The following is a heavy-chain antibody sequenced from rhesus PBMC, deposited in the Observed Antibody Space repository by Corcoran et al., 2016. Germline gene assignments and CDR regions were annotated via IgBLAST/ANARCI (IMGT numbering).Heavy chain of an antibody. Sequence: QVQLVQSGAEVKQPGASVKVSCKASGYTFTSYGMNWVRQAHGQRLEWMGWINTDTGNPTYPQGFKERFTFAMDTSISTAYLQISSLKAEDTAVYYCARRHSGSYYFPTEYFDYWGQGVLVTVSS. CDR2: INTDTGNP. CDR1: GYTFTSYG. J-gene: IGHJ4*01. CDR3: ARRHSGSYYFPTEYFDY. D-gene: IGHD3-16*01. V-gene: IGHV7-114*01.